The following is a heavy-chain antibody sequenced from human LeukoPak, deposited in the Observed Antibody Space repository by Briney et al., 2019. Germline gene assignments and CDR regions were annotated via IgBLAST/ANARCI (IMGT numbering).Heavy chain of an antibody. Sequence: GGSLRLSCAASGFTFSSYAMNWVRQAPGEGLEWVSAISGSGGSTYYADSVKGRFTISRDNSRNTLYLQMNSLRAEDTAVYYCARDQGQPYYYMDVWGKGTTVTVSS. J-gene: IGHJ6*03. D-gene: IGHD6-13*01. CDR2: ISGSGGST. V-gene: IGHV3-23*01. CDR3: ARDQGQPYYYMDV. CDR1: GFTFSSYA.